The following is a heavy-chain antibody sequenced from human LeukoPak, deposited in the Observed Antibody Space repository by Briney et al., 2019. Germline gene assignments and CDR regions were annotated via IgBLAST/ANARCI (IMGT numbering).Heavy chain of an antibody. J-gene: IGHJ3*02. D-gene: IGHD2-2*02. CDR3: AKDQAGYCSSTSCYSTTFDI. CDR1: GFTFSSYW. Sequence: GGSLRLSCAASGFTFSSYWMHWVRQAPGKGLVWVSRFNSDGSSTTYADSVKGRFTISRDNAKNTLYLQMNSLRAEDTAVYYCAKDQAGYCSSTSCYSTTFDIWGQGTMVTVSS. V-gene: IGHV3-74*01. CDR2: FNSDGSST.